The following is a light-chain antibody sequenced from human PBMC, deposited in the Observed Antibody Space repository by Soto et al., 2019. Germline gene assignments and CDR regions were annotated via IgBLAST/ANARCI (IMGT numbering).Light chain of an antibody. CDR3: HQEETRPT. Sequence: DIPLPQSPSSLSASVGDRVTITCQASQNINNYLNWYQQKPGRAPKLLIYDASNLEAGVPTRFRGSGLKTAFPCIICRLPPPALATNHRHQEETRPTCGRGTRLEIK. CDR1: QNINNY. CDR2: DAS. J-gene: IGKJ5*01. V-gene: IGKV1-33*01.